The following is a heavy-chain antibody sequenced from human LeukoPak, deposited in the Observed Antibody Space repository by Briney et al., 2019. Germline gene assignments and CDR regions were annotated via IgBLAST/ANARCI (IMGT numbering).Heavy chain of an antibody. CDR2: TSYDGSNK. D-gene: IGHD3-22*01. J-gene: IGHJ4*02. Sequence: GGSLRLSCAASGFTFSSYAMHWVRQAPGKGLEWVAVTSYDGSNKYYADSVKGRFTISRDNSKNTLYLQMNSLRAEDTAVYYCARDGYYYDSSGYYYIDYWGQGTLVTVSS. CDR1: GFTFSSYA. V-gene: IGHV3-30-3*01. CDR3: ARDGYYYDSSGYYYIDY.